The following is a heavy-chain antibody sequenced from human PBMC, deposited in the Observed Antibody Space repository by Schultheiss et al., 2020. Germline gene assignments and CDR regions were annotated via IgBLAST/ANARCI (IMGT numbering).Heavy chain of an antibody. CDR1: GFTFSSYG. CDR3: AGDSSGHGVDY. J-gene: IGHJ4*02. V-gene: IGHV3-33*01. Sequence: GGSLRLSCAVSGFTFSSYGMHWVRQAPGKGLEWVAVIWFDGSNKYYADSVKVRFTISRDNSKNTLYLQMNSLRAEDTAVYYCAGDSSGHGVDYWGQGTLVTVSS. CDR2: IWFDGSNK. D-gene: IGHD3-22*01.